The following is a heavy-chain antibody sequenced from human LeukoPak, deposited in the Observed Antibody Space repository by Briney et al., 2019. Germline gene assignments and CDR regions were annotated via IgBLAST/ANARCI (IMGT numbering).Heavy chain of an antibody. Sequence: GRSLRLSCAASGFTFSSYGMHWVRQAPGKGLEWVAVISYDGSHKYSADSVKGRFTISRDNSENTLYLQMNSLRTEDTAVYFCSASRPHYGDYYGLDVWGHGTTVTVSS. V-gene: IGHV3-30*03. CDR1: GFTFSSYG. CDR3: SASRPHYGDYYGLDV. CDR2: ISYDGSHK. D-gene: IGHD4/OR15-4a*01. J-gene: IGHJ6*02.